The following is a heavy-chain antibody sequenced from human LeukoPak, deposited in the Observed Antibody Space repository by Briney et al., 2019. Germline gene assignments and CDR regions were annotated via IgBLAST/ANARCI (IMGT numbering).Heavy chain of an antibody. CDR3: ARGATYCYDSSGYYPRDFDY. V-gene: IGHV1-8*01. CDR2: MNPNSGNT. CDR1: GHTFTSYD. D-gene: IGHD3-22*01. J-gene: IGHJ4*02. Sequence: GASVKVSCKASGHTFTSYDINWVRQATGQGLEWMGWMNPNSGNTGYAQKFQGRVTMTRNTSISTAYMELSSLRSEDTAVYYCARGATYCYDSSGYYPRDFDYWGQGTLVTVSS.